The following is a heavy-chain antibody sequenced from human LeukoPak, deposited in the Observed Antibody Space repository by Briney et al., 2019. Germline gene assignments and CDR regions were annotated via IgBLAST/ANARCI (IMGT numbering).Heavy chain of an antibody. CDR3: ARIEYSSSWYEIDY. Sequence: SVKVSCKASGYTFTSYGINWVRQATGQGLEWMGGIIPIFGTANYAQKFQGRVTITADKSTSTAYMELSSLRSEDTAVYYCARIEYSSSWYEIDYWGQGTLVTVSS. CDR1: GYTFTSYG. D-gene: IGHD6-13*01. V-gene: IGHV1-69*06. J-gene: IGHJ4*02. CDR2: IIPIFGTA.